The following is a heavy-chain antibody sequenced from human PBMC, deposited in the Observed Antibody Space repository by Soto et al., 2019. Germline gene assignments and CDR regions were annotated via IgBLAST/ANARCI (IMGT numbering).Heavy chain of an antibody. V-gene: IGHV1-69*13. CDR1: GGTFSSYA. CDR2: IIPIFGTA. CDR3: ARDSTSYYDSSGPDDAFDI. Sequence: SVKVSCKASGGTFSSYAISWVRQAPGQGLEWMGGIIPIFGTANYAQKFQGRVTITADESTGTAYMELSSLRSEDTAVYYCARDSTSYYDSSGPDDAFDIWGQGTMVTGSS. D-gene: IGHD3-22*01. J-gene: IGHJ3*02.